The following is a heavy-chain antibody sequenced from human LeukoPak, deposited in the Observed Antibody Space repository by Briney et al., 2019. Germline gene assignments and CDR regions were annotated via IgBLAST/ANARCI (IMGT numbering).Heavy chain of an antibody. CDR3: ARDHYYDSSRSPDAFDI. CDR1: GDSISSYY. D-gene: IGHD3-22*01. J-gene: IGHJ3*02. V-gene: IGHV4-4*07. CDR2: IYTSGST. Sequence: TSETLSLTCSVSGDSISSYYWTWMRQPAGKGLEWIGRIYTSGSTNYSPSLKSRVTMSVDTSKNQFFLNLTSVTAADTAVYYCARDHYYDSSRSPDAFDIWGQGTIVTVSS.